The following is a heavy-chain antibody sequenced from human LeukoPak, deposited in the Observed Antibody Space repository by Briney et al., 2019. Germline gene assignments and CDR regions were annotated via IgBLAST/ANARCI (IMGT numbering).Heavy chain of an antibody. CDR2: IYYSGST. Sequence: SETLSLTCTVSGGSISSYYWSWIRQSPRKGLEWIGHIYYSGSTNYNPSLKNRVTISIDTSKNQFSLKLSSVTAADTAVYYCASLGYCSSITCSDYWGQGTLVTVSS. J-gene: IGHJ4*02. CDR1: GGSISSYY. V-gene: IGHV4-59*01. D-gene: IGHD2-2*01. CDR3: ASLGYCSSITCSDY.